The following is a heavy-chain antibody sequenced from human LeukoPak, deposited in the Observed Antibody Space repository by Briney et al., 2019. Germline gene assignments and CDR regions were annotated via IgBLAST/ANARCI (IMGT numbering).Heavy chain of an antibody. V-gene: IGHV1-18*01. Sequence: ASVKVSCKASGYTFTSYGISWVRQAPGQGLEWMGWISAYNGNTNYAQKLQGRVTMTTDTSTSTAYMELRSLRSDDTAVYYCARVSLWLFGRRTYYYGMDVWGQGTTVTVSS. CDR3: ARVSLWLFGRRTYYYGMDV. CDR2: ISAYNGNT. J-gene: IGHJ6*02. CDR1: GYTFTSYG. D-gene: IGHD3-22*01.